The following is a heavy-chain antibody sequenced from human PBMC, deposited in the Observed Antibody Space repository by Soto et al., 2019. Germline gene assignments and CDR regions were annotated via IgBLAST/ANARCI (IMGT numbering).Heavy chain of an antibody. CDR2: IYYSGST. J-gene: IGHJ5*02. V-gene: IGHV4-31*03. CDR1: GGSISIDGYY. CDR3: ARSVCP. Sequence: QLQLQESGPGLVKPSQTLSITCTVSGGSISIDGYYWNWLRQHPGKGLEWIGYIYYSGSTYYNPSLKSRVTISVDASKNQFSLQLSCVTAADTAVYYCARSVCPWGQGTLVTVSS.